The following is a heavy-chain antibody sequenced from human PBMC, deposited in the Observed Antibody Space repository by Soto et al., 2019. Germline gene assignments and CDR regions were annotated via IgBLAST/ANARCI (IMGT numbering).Heavy chain of an antibody. J-gene: IGHJ3*02. D-gene: IGHD7-27*01. CDR1: GFTVSSNY. CDR3: ARDPGSYDAFDI. CDR2: IYSGGST. V-gene: IGHV3-53*01. Sequence: EGSLRLSCAASGFTVSSNYMSWVRQAPGKGLEWVSVIYSGGSTYYADSVKGRFTISRDNSKNTLYLQMNSLRAEDTAVYYCARDPGSYDAFDIWGQGTMVTVSS.